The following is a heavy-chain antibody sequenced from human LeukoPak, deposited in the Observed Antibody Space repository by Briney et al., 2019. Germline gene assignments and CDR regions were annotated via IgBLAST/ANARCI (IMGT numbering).Heavy chain of an antibody. Sequence: GGSLRLSCAASGFTLGNAWMHWVRQAPGEGLVWVSRIDSDGTTTIYADSVKGRFTISRDNAMNTLYLQMNSLRVEDTAVYYCARADSSWANDYWGQGTLVTVSS. D-gene: IGHD6-13*01. CDR1: GFTLGNAW. V-gene: IGHV3-74*01. J-gene: IGHJ4*02. CDR2: IDSDGTTT. CDR3: ARADSSWANDY.